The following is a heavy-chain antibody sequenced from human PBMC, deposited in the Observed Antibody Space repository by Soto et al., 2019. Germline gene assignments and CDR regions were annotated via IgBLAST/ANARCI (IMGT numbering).Heavy chain of an antibody. V-gene: IGHV3-30*09. CDR3: AKARHSTSWYGLEADL. CDR2: ISYGGDNK. Sequence: QVQLVESGGGVVQPGRSLRLSCAASGFIFSDYAMHWVRQAPGKGLEWVAVISYGGDNKYYADSVRGRFAISRDNLKNTLDLKMNSLNPEDTAVYHCAKARHSTSWYGLEADLWGQGTLVTVSS. J-gene: IGHJ4*02. D-gene: IGHD6-13*01. CDR1: GFIFSDYA.